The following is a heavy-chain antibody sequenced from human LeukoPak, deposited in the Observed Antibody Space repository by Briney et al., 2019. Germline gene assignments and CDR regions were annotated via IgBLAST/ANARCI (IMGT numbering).Heavy chain of an antibody. V-gene: IGHV1-69*05. Sequence: SVKVSCKASGGTFSSYAISWVRQAPGQGLEWMGGIIPIFGTANYAQKFQGGVTITTDESTSTAYMELSSLRSEDTAVYYCATPPLGYCSSTSCLEYFQHWGQGTLVTVSS. CDR2: IIPIFGTA. J-gene: IGHJ1*01. CDR1: GGTFSSYA. D-gene: IGHD2-2*01. CDR3: ATPPLGYCSSTSCLEYFQH.